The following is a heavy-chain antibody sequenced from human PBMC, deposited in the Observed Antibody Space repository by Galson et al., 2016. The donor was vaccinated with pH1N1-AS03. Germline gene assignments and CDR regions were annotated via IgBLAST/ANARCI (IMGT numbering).Heavy chain of an antibody. J-gene: IGHJ3*01. D-gene: IGHD1-26*01. CDR2: INPSDGGK. Sequence: SVKVSCKASGYTFTSYYIHWVRQAPGQGLEWMGMINPSDGGKTYAQRFEDRLTMTRDTSTTTVYLAVISLYSGGSAVYFCLRERLQGARVFDLWGQGTMVIVSS. CDR1: GYTFTSYY. CDR3: LRERLQGARVFDL. V-gene: IGHV1-46*01.